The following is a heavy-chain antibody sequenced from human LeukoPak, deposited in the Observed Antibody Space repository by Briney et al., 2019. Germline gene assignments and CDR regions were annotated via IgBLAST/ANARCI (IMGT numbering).Heavy chain of an antibody. J-gene: IGHJ4*02. Sequence: GGSLRLSCAASGFTFSSYGMHWVRQAPGKGLEWVAVISYDGSNKYYADSVKGRFTISRDNSKNTLYLQMNSLRAEDTAVYYCANLIAAAGAEFDYWGQGTLVTVSP. V-gene: IGHV3-30*18. CDR1: GFTFSSYG. CDR3: ANLIAAAGAEFDY. CDR2: ISYDGSNK. D-gene: IGHD6-13*01.